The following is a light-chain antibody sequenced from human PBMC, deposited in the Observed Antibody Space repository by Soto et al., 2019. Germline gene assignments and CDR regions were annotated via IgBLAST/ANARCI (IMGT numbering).Light chain of an antibody. J-gene: IGKJ2*01. Sequence: EMVMTQSPAILSVSPGESATLSCRASQSVSSNLAWYQQKPGQAPRLLIYGASTRATGIPARCSGSGSGTGFTLTISSLQSEDFAVYYCQHYNNWPPYTFGQGTKVDIK. CDR2: GAS. CDR1: QSVSSN. V-gene: IGKV3-15*01. CDR3: QHYNNWPPYT.